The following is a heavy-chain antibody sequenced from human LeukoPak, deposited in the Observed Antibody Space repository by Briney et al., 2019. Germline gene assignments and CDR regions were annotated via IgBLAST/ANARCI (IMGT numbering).Heavy chain of an antibody. CDR2: IYYSGST. CDR1: GGSISSYY. Sequence: SETLSLTCTVSGGSISSYYWSWIRQPPGKGLEWIGYIYYSGSTNYNPSLKSRVTISVDTSKNQFSLKLSSVTAADTAVYYCARGLPAYYFDYRGQGTLVTVSS. D-gene: IGHD2-15*01. CDR3: ARGLPAYYFDY. V-gene: IGHV4-59*01. J-gene: IGHJ4*02.